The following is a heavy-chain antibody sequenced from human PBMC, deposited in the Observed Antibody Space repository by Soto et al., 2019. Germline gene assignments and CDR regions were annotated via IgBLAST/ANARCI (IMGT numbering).Heavy chain of an antibody. CDR1: GYTFINYG. V-gene: IGHV1-18*04. CDR3: ARRLSENSYAFDF. J-gene: IGHJ3*01. D-gene: IGHD1-26*01. Sequence: ASVKVSCKASGYTFINYGISWVRQAPGQGLEWMGCISIYNGNIKYAQKVQGRVTMTTDTSTNTAYMELRGLRSDDTAVYYCARRLSENSYAFDFWGQGTMVTVSS. CDR2: ISIYNGNI.